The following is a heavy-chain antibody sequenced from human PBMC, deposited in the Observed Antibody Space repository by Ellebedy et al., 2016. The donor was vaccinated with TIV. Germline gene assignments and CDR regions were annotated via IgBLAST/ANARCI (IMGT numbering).Heavy chain of an antibody. J-gene: IGHJ4*02. V-gene: IGHV1-2*02. CDR2: INPNSGGT. D-gene: IGHD3-22*01. Sequence: ASVKVSCXASGYTFTGYYMHWVRQAPGQGLEWMGWINPNSGGTNYAQKFQGRVTMTRDTSISTAYMELSRLRSDDTAVYYCAVNYYDSSGYDYWGQGTLVTVSS. CDR1: GYTFTGYY. CDR3: AVNYYDSSGYDY.